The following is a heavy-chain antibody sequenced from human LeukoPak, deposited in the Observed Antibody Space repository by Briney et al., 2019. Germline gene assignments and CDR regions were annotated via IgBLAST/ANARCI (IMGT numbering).Heavy chain of an antibody. CDR1: GFTFSSYA. V-gene: IGHV3-23*01. J-gene: IGHJ4*02. CDR3: AKVEDDYVWGSYRTSDY. CDR2: ISGSGGST. Sequence: GGSLRLSCAASGFTFSSYAMSWVRQAPGKGLEWVSAISGSGGSTYYADSVKGRFTISRDNSKNTLYLQMNSLRAEDTAVYYCAKVEDDYVWGSYRTSDYWGQGTLVTVSS. D-gene: IGHD3-16*02.